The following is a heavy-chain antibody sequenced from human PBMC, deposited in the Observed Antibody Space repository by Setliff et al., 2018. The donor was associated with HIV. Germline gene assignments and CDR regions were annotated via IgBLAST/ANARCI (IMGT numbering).Heavy chain of an antibody. D-gene: IGHD2-21*01. CDR3: ARRGGFGGGGYPHFDF. CDR1: GGSMSSYY. J-gene: IGHJ4*02. Sequence: SSETLSLTCTVSGGSMSSYYWSWIRQPPGKGLEWVGYIYYSGSTNYNPSLKSRVSISVDTSKNQFSLKLSSVTAADTAMYYCARRGGFGGGGYPHFDFWGQGTLVTVSS. CDR2: IYYSGST. V-gene: IGHV4-59*01.